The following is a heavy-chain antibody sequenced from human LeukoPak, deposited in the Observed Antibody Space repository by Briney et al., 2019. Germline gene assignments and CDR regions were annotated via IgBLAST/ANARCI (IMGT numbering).Heavy chain of an antibody. CDR3: ARGGDYYDSSGYYLYYYYGMDV. J-gene: IGHJ6*02. Sequence: PSETLSLTCTVSGGSISSYYWSWIRQPPGKGLEWIGYIYYSGSTNYNPSLKSRVTISVDTSKNQFSLKLSSVTAADTAVYYCARGGDYYDSSGYYLYYYYGMDVWGQGTTVTVSS. CDR2: IYYSGST. V-gene: IGHV4-59*08. CDR1: GGSISSYY. D-gene: IGHD3-22*01.